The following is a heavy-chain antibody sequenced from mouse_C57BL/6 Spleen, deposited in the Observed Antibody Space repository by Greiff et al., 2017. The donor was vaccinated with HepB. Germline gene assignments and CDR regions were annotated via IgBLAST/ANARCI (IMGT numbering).Heavy chain of an antibody. CDR3: AITVGAY. D-gene: IGHD1-1*01. CDR2: INPSTGGT. CDR1: GYSFTGYY. V-gene: IGHV1-42*01. J-gene: IGHJ3*01. Sequence: VQLQQSGPELVKPGASVKISCKASGYSFTGYYMNWVKQSPEKSLEWIGEINPSTGGTTYNQKFKAKATLTVDKSSSTAYMQLKSLTSEDSAVYYCAITVGAYWGQGTLVTVSA.